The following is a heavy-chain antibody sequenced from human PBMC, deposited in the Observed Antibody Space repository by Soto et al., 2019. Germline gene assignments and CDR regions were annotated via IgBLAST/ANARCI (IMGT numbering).Heavy chain of an antibody. Sequence: SETLSLTCTVSGGSMTSYYWSWIRQPPGKGLEWIGFIYYTGNTKYNPSLKSRVTISVDTSKNLFSLKLTSVTAADTAVYYCARHSNEYRKSLDYWGQGTLVT. V-gene: IGHV4-59*08. J-gene: IGHJ4*02. CDR2: IYYTGNT. D-gene: IGHD1-1*01. CDR3: ARHSNEYRKSLDY. CDR1: GGSMTSYY.